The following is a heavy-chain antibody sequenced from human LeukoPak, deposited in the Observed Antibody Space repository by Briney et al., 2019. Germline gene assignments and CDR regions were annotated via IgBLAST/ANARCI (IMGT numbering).Heavy chain of an antibody. CDR3: ARNDPVWVDY. J-gene: IGHJ4*02. V-gene: IGHV4-39*01. CDR1: GSSMRSGGYY. CDR2: IYYSGDT. D-gene: IGHD1-1*01. Sequence: PSETLSLTCSVSGSSMRSGGYYWLWIRQPPGRELEWIGSIYYSGDTYYNPSVKSRVTISVDTSKNQFSLKLSSVTAADTAVYYCARNDPVWVDYWGQGTLVTVSS.